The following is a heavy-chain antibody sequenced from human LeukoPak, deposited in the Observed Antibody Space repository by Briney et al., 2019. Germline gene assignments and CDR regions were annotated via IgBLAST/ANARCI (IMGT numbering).Heavy chain of an antibody. Sequence: SETLSLTCTVSGGSISSRNYYWGWIRQPPGKGLEWIGGVYYTGTTYSNPSLKRRVTISVDTSKNQFSLRLSSVTAADTAVYYCARHVSVAVTNFFDYWGQGTLVTVSS. CDR3: ARHVSVAVTNFFDY. CDR1: GGSISSRNYY. D-gene: IGHD6-19*01. V-gene: IGHV4-39*01. J-gene: IGHJ4*02. CDR2: VYYTGTT.